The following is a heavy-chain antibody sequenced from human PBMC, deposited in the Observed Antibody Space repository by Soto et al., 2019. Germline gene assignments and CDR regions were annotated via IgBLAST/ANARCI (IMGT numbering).Heavy chain of an antibody. Sequence: PGGSLRLSCAASGFTFSSYCMSWVRQAPGKGLEWVANIKQDGSEKYYVDSVKGRFTISRDNAKNSLYLQMNRLRAEDTAVYYCARGRPDYYGSGSYYRRYYYGMDVWGQGTTVTVSS. CDR2: IKQDGSEK. CDR1: GFTFSSYC. CDR3: ARGRPDYYGSGSYYRRYYYGMDV. V-gene: IGHV3-7*01. D-gene: IGHD3-10*01. J-gene: IGHJ6*02.